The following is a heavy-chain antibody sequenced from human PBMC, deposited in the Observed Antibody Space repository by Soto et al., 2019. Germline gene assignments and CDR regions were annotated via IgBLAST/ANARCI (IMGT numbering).Heavy chain of an antibody. CDR3: ARSCIAVAGTFDY. V-gene: IGHV4-59*01. D-gene: IGHD6-19*01. CDR1: GGSISSYY. J-gene: IGHJ4*02. Sequence: QVQLQESGPGLVKPSETLSLTCTVSGGSISSYYWSWIRQPPGKGLEWIGYIYYSGSTNYNHSLKSRVTISVDTSKNQFSLKLSSVTAADTAVYYCARSCIAVAGTFDYWGQGTLVTVSS. CDR2: IYYSGST.